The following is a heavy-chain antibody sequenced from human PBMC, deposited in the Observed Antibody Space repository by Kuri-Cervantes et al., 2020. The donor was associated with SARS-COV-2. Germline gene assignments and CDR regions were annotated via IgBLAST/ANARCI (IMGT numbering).Heavy chain of an antibody. D-gene: IGHD2-2*01. CDR3: ARGRRTPYGYFDL. Sequence: GGSLRLSCAASGFTFSSYAMHWVRQAPGKGLEWVAVISYDGSNKYYADSVKGRFTISRDNSKNTLYLQMNSLRAEDTAAYYCARGRRTPYGYFDLWGRGTLVTVSS. J-gene: IGHJ2*01. CDR1: GFTFSSYA. V-gene: IGHV3-30-3*01. CDR2: ISYDGSNK.